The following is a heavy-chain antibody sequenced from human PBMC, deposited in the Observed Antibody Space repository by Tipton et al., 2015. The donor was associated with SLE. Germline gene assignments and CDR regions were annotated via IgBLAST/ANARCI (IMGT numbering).Heavy chain of an antibody. CDR1: GFTFSSYS. V-gene: IGHV3-21*03. Sequence: GSLRLSCAASGFTFSSYSMNWVRQAPGKGLEWVSSISSSSSYIYYADSVKGRSTISRDNAKNSLYLQMNSLRAEDTAVYYCARDRGSGSPQDYWGQGTLVTVSS. J-gene: IGHJ4*02. CDR3: ARDRGSGSPQDY. CDR2: ISSSSSYI. D-gene: IGHD3-10*01.